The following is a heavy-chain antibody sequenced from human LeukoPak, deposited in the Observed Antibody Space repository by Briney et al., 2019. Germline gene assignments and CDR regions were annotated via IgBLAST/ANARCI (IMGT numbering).Heavy chain of an antibody. CDR3: ARLNAYSSSWHYFDS. J-gene: IGHJ4*02. V-gene: IGHV4-39*01. Sequence: SETLSLTCTVSGGSISSSSYFWGWIRQPPGRGLEWIGTLYYSGTTSYNPSLQSRDTISVDTSKNQFSLKLSSVTAADTSIYYCARLNAYSSSWHYFDSRGQGTLVTVSS. CDR1: GGSISSSSYF. CDR2: LYYSGTT. D-gene: IGHD6-13*01.